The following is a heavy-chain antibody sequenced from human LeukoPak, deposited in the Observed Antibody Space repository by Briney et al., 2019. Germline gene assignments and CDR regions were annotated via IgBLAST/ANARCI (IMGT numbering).Heavy chain of an antibody. J-gene: IGHJ4*02. V-gene: IGHV1-2*02. CDR1: GGTFSSYA. CDR2: INPNSGGT. Sequence: GASVKVSCKASGGTFSSYAISWVRQAPGQGLEWMGWINPNSGGTNYAQKFQGRVTMTRDTSISTAYMELSRLRSDDTAVYYCARGEYYYDSSGYYPPGYWGQGTLVTVSS. CDR3: ARGEYYYDSSGYYPPGY. D-gene: IGHD3-22*01.